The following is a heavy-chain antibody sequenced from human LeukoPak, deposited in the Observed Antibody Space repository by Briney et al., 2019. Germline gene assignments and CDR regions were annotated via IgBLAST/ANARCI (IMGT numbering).Heavy chain of an antibody. Sequence: GESLKISCKGSGYSFPNYWIGWVRQMPGKGLEWMGIISGGNSGTTYSPSFQGQVTISADKSITTAYLQWSSLKASDTAMYYCARSPGDGYIDGVDDFWGQGTMVTVSS. CDR1: GYSFPNYW. J-gene: IGHJ3*01. CDR2: ISGGNSGT. D-gene: IGHD5-24*01. CDR3: ARSPGDGYIDGVDDF. V-gene: IGHV5-51*01.